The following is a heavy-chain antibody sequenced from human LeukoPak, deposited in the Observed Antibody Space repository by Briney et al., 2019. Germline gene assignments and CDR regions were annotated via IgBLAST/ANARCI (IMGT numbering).Heavy chain of an antibody. CDR2: IYYSGST. D-gene: IGHD6-19*01. V-gene: IGHV4-39*07. CDR1: GGSISSSSYY. CDR3: ARDCLPYSGWYSHWYFDL. Sequence: PSETLSLTCTVSGGSISSSSYYWGWIRQPPGKGLEWIGSIYYSGSTYYNPSLKSRVTISVDTSKNQFSLKLSSVTATDTAVDYCARDCLPYSGWYSHWYFDLWGRGTLVTVSS. J-gene: IGHJ2*01.